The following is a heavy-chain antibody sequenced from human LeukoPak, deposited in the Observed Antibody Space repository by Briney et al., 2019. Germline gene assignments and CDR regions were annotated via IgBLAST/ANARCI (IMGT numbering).Heavy chain of an antibody. J-gene: IGHJ6*03. Sequence: GPSLRLSCAAAGFTLSTPAMHCVSQGPGKGLEYVSAISLTGDSTYYANSVKGRFTISRDDSKNTLYLQMGSLQTEDMAVYYCARSYASGIHYMDVWGKGSTVTVSS. CDR2: ISLTGDST. CDR1: GFTLSTPA. CDR3: ARSYASGIHYMDV. V-gene: IGHV3-64*01. D-gene: IGHD3-10*01.